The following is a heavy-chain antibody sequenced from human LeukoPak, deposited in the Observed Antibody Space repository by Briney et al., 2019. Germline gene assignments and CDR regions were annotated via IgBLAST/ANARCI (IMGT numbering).Heavy chain of an antibody. D-gene: IGHD1-26*01. J-gene: IGHJ4*02. Sequence: GGSLRLSCAASGFTFSDYYMSWIRQAPGKGLEWVSYISSSGSTIYYADSVKGRFTISRDNAKNSLYLQMNSLRAEDTAVYYCARDAIVGATTSFYWGQGTLDTVSS. CDR1: GFTFSDYY. CDR2: ISSSGSTI. CDR3: ARDAIVGATTSFY. V-gene: IGHV3-11*01.